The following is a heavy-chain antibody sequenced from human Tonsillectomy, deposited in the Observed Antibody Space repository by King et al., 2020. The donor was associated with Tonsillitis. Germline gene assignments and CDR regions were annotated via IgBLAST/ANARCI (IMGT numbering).Heavy chain of an antibody. CDR3: AREPGMPTNNWFDP. CDR1: GYSFTSYA. Sequence: QLVQSGAEVKKPGASVRVSCKASGYSFTSYAIVWVRQAPGQGLEWMGWISGYNEKTNYAQNLQGRVTMTTDASTSTAYMELRSLRSDDTAVYYCAREPGMPTNNWFDPWGQGTLVTVSS. D-gene: IGHD5-24*01. CDR2: ISGYNEKT. V-gene: IGHV1-18*01. J-gene: IGHJ5*02.